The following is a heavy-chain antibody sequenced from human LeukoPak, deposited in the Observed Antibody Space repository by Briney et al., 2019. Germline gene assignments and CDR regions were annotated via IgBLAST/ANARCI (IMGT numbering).Heavy chain of an antibody. CDR1: GFTFSSTS. CDR2: ITRSSTYI. D-gene: IGHD2/OR15-2a*01. V-gene: IGHV3-21*01. J-gene: IGHJ2*01. CDR3: ARAPSGENYFPWYFDL. Sequence: PGGSLRLSCTASGFTFSSTSVNWVRQAPGKGRWWVSSITRSSTYIYYADSMKGRFTISRDNAKNSLYLQMNSLRADDTAVYYCARAPSGENYFPWYFDLWGRGTLVTVSS.